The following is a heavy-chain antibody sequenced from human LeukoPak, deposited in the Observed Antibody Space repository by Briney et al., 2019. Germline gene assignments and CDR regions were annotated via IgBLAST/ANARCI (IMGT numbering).Heavy chain of an antibody. D-gene: IGHD1-1*01. V-gene: IGHV4-61*05. CDR2: ISYRGSI. J-gene: IGHJ3*02. Sequence: SETLSLTCTVSGGSISSSSYYWGWIRQPPGKGLEWIGYISYRGSINYNPSLKSRVTISVDMSKNQFSLKLSSVTAADTAVYYCARFGYLYNWNGESAFDIWGQGTMVTVSS. CDR1: GGSISSSSYY. CDR3: ARFGYLYNWNGESAFDI.